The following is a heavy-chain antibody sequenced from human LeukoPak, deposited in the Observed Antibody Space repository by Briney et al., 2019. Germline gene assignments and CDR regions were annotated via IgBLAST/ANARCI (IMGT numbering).Heavy chain of an antibody. CDR3: AGVRGLIRGYYYHY. Sequence: SETLSLTCTDSGGSIGSGSYYWGWIRQPPGKGLEWIGSVYYSGTSYYNPSLKTRVTIFVDTSKNQFSLKLTSVTAADTAVFYCAGVRGLIRGYYYHYWGQGILVTVSS. D-gene: IGHD3-10*01. V-gene: IGHV4-39*01. CDR1: GGSIGSGSYY. J-gene: IGHJ4*02. CDR2: VYYSGTS.